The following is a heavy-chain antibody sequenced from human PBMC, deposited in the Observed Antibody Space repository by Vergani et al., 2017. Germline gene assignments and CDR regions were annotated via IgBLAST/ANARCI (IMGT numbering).Heavy chain of an antibody. Sequence: EVHLVESGGGLVQPGGSLRLSCAASGFTFSSYSMNWVRQAPGKGLEWVSYISSTSSSTIYYADSVKGRFTISRDNSKNTLYLQMNSLRAEDTAVYYCAGRSAYYYGDWYFDLWGRGTLVTVSS. J-gene: IGHJ2*01. CDR3: AGRSAYYYGDWYFDL. CDR1: GFTFSSYS. D-gene: IGHD3-22*01. V-gene: IGHV3-48*01. CDR2: ISSTSSSTI.